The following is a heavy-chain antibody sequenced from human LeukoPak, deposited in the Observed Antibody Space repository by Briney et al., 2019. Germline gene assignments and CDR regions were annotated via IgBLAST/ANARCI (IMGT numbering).Heavy chain of an antibody. CDR3: ARGDNYYYYGMDV. J-gene: IGHJ6*02. CDR1: GYSFTNYW. Sequence: GESLKISCKGSGYSFTNYWIGWVRQMPGKGLEWMGIIYPGDSDTRHSPSFQGQVTISADKSISTAYLQWSSLKASDTAMYYCARGDNYYYYGMDVWGQGTTVTVSS. D-gene: IGHD5-24*01. V-gene: IGHV5-51*01. CDR2: IYPGDSDT.